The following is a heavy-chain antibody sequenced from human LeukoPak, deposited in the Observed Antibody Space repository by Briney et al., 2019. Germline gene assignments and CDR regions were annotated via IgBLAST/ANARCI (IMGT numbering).Heavy chain of an antibody. J-gene: IGHJ4*02. CDR2: IYYSGST. V-gene: IGHV4-59*01. D-gene: IGHD1-26*01. CDR3: ARSASGSSLRLGLY. CDR1: GGSISSYY. Sequence: SETLSLTCTVSGGSISSYYWSWIRQPPGKGLEWIGYIYYSGSTNYNPSLKSRVTISVDTSKNQFSLKLSSVTAADTAVYYCARSASGSSLRLGLYWGQGTLVTVSS.